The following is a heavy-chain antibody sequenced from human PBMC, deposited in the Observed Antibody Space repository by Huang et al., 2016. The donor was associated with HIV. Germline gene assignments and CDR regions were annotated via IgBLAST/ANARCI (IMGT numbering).Heavy chain of an antibody. Sequence: QVHLQQWGAGLFKSAATLSLTCAVYGGSLSGYCWSWLRQTPGKGLEWIGEINHLGSHNYNPSLKSRVAISMGESKKQFSVKVRSITDANTAVYAWARDATKNPRGWFDPWGQGTLVTVSS. V-gene: IGHV4-34*02. CDR1: GGSLSGYC. CDR2: INHLGSH. J-gene: IGHJ5*02. D-gene: IGHD3-10*01. CDR3: ARDATKNPRGWFDP.